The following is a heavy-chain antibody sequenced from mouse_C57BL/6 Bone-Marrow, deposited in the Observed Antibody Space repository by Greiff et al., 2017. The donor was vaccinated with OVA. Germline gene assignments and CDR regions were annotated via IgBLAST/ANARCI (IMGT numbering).Heavy chain of an antibody. CDR3: ARDHYYGSSWYFDY. Sequence: EVHLVESGGGLVKPGGSLKLSCAASGFTFSSYAMSWVRQTPEKRLEWVATISDGGSYTYYPDNVKGRFTISRDNAKNNLYLQMSHLKSEDTAMYYCARDHYYGSSWYFDYWGQGTTLTVSS. CDR2: ISDGGSYT. D-gene: IGHD1-1*01. J-gene: IGHJ2*01. CDR1: GFTFSSYA. V-gene: IGHV5-4*01.